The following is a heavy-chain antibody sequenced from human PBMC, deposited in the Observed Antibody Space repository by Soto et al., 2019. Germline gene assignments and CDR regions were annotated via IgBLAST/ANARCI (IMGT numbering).Heavy chain of an antibody. J-gene: IGHJ5*02. CDR1: GYSFRSYG. Sequence: ASVKVSCKGSGYSFRSYGISWGRKETGQGLEGMGWINAYNGNTNYAQKLQGRVTMTTDTSTSTAYMELRSLRSDDTAVYYCARVLPPFDPWGQGTLVTVSS. CDR2: INAYNGNT. V-gene: IGHV1-18*01. CDR3: ARVLPPFDP.